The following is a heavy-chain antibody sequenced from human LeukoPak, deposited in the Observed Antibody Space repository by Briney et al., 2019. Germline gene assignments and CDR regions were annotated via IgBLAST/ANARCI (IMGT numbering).Heavy chain of an antibody. D-gene: IGHD5-24*01. Sequence: KPSDTLSLTCTVSGDSISGSSYYWGWIRQPPGKGLEWIRNICYGGSTYYNPPRKSRVSISVDTSNNQFSLKGSSVTAADTAVYYCASADGYKIDYWGQGTLVTVSS. CDR1: GDSISGSSYY. V-gene: IGHV4-39*01. CDR2: ICYGGST. CDR3: ASADGYKIDY. J-gene: IGHJ4*02.